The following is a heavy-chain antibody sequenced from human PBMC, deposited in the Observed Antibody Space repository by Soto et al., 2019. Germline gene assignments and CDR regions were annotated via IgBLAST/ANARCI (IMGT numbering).Heavy chain of an antibody. CDR3: ATIPSRKDVRQRYYYGMDV. D-gene: IGHD1-1*01. V-gene: IGHV1-24*01. CDR1: GYTLSELS. Sequence: PSVKVSCKVSGYTLSELSMHWVRQAPGKGLEWMGGFDPEEGETIYAQKFQDRVTMTDGTSTDTAYMELSSLTSEDMAVYYCATIPSRKDVRQRYYYGMDVWGQGTTVTVSS. J-gene: IGHJ6*02. CDR2: FDPEEGET.